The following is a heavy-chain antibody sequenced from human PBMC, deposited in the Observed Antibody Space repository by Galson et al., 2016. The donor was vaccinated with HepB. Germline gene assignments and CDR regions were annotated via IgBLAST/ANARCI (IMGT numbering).Heavy chain of an antibody. V-gene: IGHV3-30*18. J-gene: IGHJ4*02. D-gene: IGHD3-22*01. CDR2: VSNDGNND. Sequence: SLRLSCAASGFTFSTYGMHWVRQAPGKGLAWVAVVSNDGNNDDYADSVKGRFTISRDNSKNTLYLQMNSLRAEDTAVYYCAKDLWLLPTYFDYWGQGTLVTVSS. CDR1: GFTFSTYG. CDR3: AKDLWLLPTYFDY.